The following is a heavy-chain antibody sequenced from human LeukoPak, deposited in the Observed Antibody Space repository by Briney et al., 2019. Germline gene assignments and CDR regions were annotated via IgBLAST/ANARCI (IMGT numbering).Heavy chain of an antibody. Sequence: PGVTLSLSCAASGFTISTYSMKGVRQAPGKGLEWVSSTSGSSGNIYYEDSVKGRFTISRDSAQNSLYLQMNSLRAEDTAVYYCARGQSYGWFEPWGQGNLVTVSS. J-gene: IGHJ5*02. CDR3: ARGQSYGWFEP. CDR2: TSGSSGNI. V-gene: IGHV3-21*01. D-gene: IGHD5-18*01. CDR1: GFTISTYS.